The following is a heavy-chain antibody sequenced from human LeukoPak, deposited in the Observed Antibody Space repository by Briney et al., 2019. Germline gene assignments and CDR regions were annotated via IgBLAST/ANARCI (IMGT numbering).Heavy chain of an antibody. D-gene: IGHD3-16*01. CDR2: IHSGGST. CDR1: GFTVSSNY. V-gene: IGHV3-66*02. Sequence: GGSLRLSCAASGFTVSSNYMSWVRQAPGKGREWVSVIHSGGSTYYADSVKGRFTISRDNSKNTLFVQMNSLRAEDTAVYYCARGWGSSYYFDYWGQGTLVTVSS. J-gene: IGHJ4*02. CDR3: ARGWGSSYYFDY.